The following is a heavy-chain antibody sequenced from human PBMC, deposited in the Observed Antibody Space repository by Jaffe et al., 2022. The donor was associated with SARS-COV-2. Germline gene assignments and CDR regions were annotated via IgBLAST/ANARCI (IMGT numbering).Heavy chain of an antibody. Sequence: QVQLVQSGAEVKKPGASVKVSCKASGYTFTSYDINWVRQATGQGLEWMGWMNPNSGNTGYAQKFQGRVTMTRNTSISTAYMELSSLRSEDTAVYYCARSSESLLRFEAPDYYGMDVWGQGTTVTVSS. J-gene: IGHJ6*02. D-gene: IGHD3-3*01. CDR1: GYTFTSYD. CDR3: ARSSESLLRFEAPDYYGMDV. CDR2: MNPNSGNT. V-gene: IGHV1-8*01.